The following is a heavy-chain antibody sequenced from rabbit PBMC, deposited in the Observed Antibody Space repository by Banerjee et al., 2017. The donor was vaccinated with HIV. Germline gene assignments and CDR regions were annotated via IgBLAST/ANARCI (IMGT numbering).Heavy chain of an antibody. Sequence: QEQLKETGGGLVQPGGSLTLTCTASGFSFSSSYLSWVRQAPGKGLEWIGYIYSSSGSTWYASWAKGRFTISKTSSTTVTLQMTSLTAADTATYFCARNYDLWGQGTLVTVS. CDR1: GFSFSSSYL. J-gene: IGHJ3*01. CDR3: ARNYDL. D-gene: IGHD2-1*01. CDR2: IYSSSGST. V-gene: IGHV1S45*01.